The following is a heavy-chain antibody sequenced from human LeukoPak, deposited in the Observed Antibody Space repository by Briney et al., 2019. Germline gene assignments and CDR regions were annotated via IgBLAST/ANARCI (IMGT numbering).Heavy chain of an antibody. D-gene: IGHD1-7*01. CDR2: ISAYNGNT. Sequence: ASVKVSCKASGYTFTSYGISWVRQAPGQGLEWMGWISAYNGNTNYAQKLQGRVTMTTDTSTSTAYMELRSLRSDDTAVYYCARGGNWNYRNDYYYYMDVWGKGTTVTVSS. J-gene: IGHJ6*03. CDR3: ARGGNWNYRNDYYYYMDV. V-gene: IGHV1-18*01. CDR1: GYTFTSYG.